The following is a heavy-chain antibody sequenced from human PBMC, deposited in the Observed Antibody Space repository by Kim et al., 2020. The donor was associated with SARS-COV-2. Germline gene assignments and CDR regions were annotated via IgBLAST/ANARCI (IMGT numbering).Heavy chain of an antibody. CDR3: ARHGRGYSSSWYVYWFDP. V-gene: IGHV1-69*13. D-gene: IGHD6-13*01. CDR2: IIPIFGTA. CDR1: GGTFSSYA. J-gene: IGHJ5*02. Sequence: SVKVSCKASGGTFSSYAISWVLQAPGQGLEWMGGIIPIFGTANYAQKFQGRVTITADESTSTAYMELSSLRSEDTAVYYCARHGRGYSSSWYVYWFDPWGQGTLVTVSS.